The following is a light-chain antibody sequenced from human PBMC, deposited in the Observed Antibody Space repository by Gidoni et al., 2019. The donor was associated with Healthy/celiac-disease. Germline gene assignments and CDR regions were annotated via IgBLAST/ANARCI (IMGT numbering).Light chain of an antibody. V-gene: IGKV2-30*01. CDR2: KVS. CDR3: QEGTPWPS. CDR1: QSLVYSDGNTY. Sequence: DVVMTQSPLSLPVTLGQPASISCRSSQSLVYSDGNTYLNWFQQRPGQSPRRLIYKVSNRDSGVPDRISGRGSGTGFTLKNSRVGAEGVWVFYWQEGTPWPSFGQGTKVEIK. J-gene: IGKJ1*01.